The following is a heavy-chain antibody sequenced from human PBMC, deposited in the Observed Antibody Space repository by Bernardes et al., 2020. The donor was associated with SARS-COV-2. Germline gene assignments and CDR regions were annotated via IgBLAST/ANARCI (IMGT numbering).Heavy chain of an antibody. Sequence: GSRRVSVAASRFISTNYAMSWVRPAPGKGLEWVSGIRGTGAITYYADSVKGRFTISRDNSKNTLYLQMNSLRAEDTAVYYCAKNPSYTSGWYRWFDPWGQGTLVTVSS. J-gene: IGHJ5*02. V-gene: IGHV3-23*01. D-gene: IGHD6-19*01. CDR2: IRGTGAIT. CDR3: AKNPSYTSGWYRWFDP. CDR1: RFISTNYA.